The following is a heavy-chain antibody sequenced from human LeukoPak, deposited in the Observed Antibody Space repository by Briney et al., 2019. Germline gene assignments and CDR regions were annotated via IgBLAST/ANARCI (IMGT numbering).Heavy chain of an antibody. D-gene: IGHD6-19*01. Sequence: PGGSLRLSCAASGFTVSSKYMSCVRQAPGKGLEWVSVIYSGGSTYYADSVKGRFTISRDNSKNTLYLQMNSLRAEDTAVYYCARDGLRGYYYGMDVWGQGTTVTVSS. V-gene: IGHV3-53*01. CDR1: GFTVSSKY. CDR2: IYSGGST. CDR3: ARDGLRGYYYGMDV. J-gene: IGHJ6*02.